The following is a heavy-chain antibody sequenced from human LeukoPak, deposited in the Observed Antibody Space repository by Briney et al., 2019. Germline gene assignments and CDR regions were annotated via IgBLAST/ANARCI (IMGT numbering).Heavy chain of an antibody. CDR1: GGSISSSSNY. CDR3: ARDTYDFWSGYISWFDP. J-gene: IGHJ5*02. V-gene: IGHV4-39*07. Sequence: SETLSLTCTVSGGSISSSSNYWGWIRQPPGKGLEWIGSIYYSGSTYYNPPLKSRVTISGDTSKNQFSLKLSSVTAADTAVYYCARDTYDFWSGYISWFDPWGQGTLVTVSS. D-gene: IGHD3-3*01. CDR2: IYYSGST.